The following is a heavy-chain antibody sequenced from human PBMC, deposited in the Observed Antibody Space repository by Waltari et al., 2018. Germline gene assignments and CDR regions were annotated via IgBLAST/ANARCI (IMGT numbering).Heavy chain of an antibody. CDR2: IFRSGST. V-gene: IGHV4-4*02. J-gene: IGHJ4*02. CDR3: ARATSAEGIFF. D-gene: IGHD3-10*01. CDR1: GGSVRTNNW. Sequence: QVQLHESGPGLVRPSGTLSLTCSVSGGSVRTNNWWSGVRQFPGQGLEWIGEIFRSGSTNYNPSLASRVTMSIDQSKNQFSLSLTSVTAADAAVYFCARATSAEGIFFWGQGILVTVSS.